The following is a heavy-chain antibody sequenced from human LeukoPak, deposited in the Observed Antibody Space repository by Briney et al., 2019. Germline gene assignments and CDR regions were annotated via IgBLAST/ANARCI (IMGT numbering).Heavy chain of an antibody. CDR1: GGSISSYY. Sequence: SETLSLTCTVSGGSISSYYWSWIRQPAGKGLEWIGRIYTSGSTNYNPSLKSRVTMSVDTSKNQFSLKLSSVTAADTAVYYCARAVMVRGVTDFYYFDYWGQGTLVTVSS. CDR3: ARAVMVRGVTDFYYFDY. CDR2: IYTSGST. D-gene: IGHD3-10*01. J-gene: IGHJ4*02. V-gene: IGHV4-4*07.